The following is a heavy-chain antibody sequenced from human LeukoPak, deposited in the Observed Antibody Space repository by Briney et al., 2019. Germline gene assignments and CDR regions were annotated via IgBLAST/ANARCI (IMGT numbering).Heavy chain of an antibody. CDR1: GGTFSSYA. V-gene: IGHV1-18*01. CDR2: ISAYNGNT. D-gene: IGHD3-22*01. CDR3: ASSLYYYDSSGYYY. Sequence: ASVKVSCKASGGTFSSYAISWVRQAPGQGLEWMGWISAYNGNTNYAQKLQGRVTMTTDTSTSTAYMELRSLRSDDTAVYYCASSLYYYDSSGYYYWGQGTLVTVSS. J-gene: IGHJ4*02.